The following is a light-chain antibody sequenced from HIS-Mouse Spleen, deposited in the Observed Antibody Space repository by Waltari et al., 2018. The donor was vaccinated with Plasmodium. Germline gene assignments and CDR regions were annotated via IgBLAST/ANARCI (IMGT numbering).Light chain of an antibody. J-gene: IGKJ1*01. CDR1: QSVSSN. CDR2: GAS. CDR3: QQYNNWPRGT. V-gene: IGKV3-15*01. Sequence: EIVMTQSLATLSVSPGDRATLFCRASQSVSSNLAWYQQKPGQAPRLLIYGASTRATGIPARFSGSGSGTEFTLTISSMQSEDFAVYYCQQYNNWPRGTFGQGTKVEIK.